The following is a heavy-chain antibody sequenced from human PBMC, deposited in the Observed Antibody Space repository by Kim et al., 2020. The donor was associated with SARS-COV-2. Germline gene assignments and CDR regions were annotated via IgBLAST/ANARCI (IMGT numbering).Heavy chain of an antibody. Sequence: RVTISRDNAKNSLYLQMNSLRAEDTAVYYCAREADYGSGSYYYYYYGMDVWGQGTTVTVSS. V-gene: IGHV3-11*06. J-gene: IGHJ6*02. D-gene: IGHD3-10*01. CDR3: AREADYGSGSYYYYYYGMDV.